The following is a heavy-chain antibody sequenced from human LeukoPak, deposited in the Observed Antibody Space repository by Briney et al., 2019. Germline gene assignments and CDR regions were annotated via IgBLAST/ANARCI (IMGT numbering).Heavy chain of an antibody. CDR1: GYTFTSYG. V-gene: IGHV1-18*01. J-gene: IGHJ5*02. Sequence: ASAKVSCKASGYTFTSYGISGVRQAPGQGLEWMGWISAYNGNTNYAQKLQGRVTMTPDTSTSTAYMELRSLRSDDTAVYYCARWVRGNWFDPWGQGTLVTVSS. D-gene: IGHD1-1*01. CDR2: ISAYNGNT. CDR3: ARWVRGNWFDP.